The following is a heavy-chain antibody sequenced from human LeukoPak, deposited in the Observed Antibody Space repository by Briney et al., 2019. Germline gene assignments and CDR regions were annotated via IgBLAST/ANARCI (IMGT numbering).Heavy chain of an antibody. Sequence: PSETLSLTCTVSGGSISSYYWSWIRQPPGKGLEWIGYIYYSGSTNYNPSLKSRVTISVDPSKNQFSLKLSSVPAADTAVYYCARGYYDILTGENYYYYYMDVWGKGTTVTVSS. V-gene: IGHV4-59*01. D-gene: IGHD3-9*01. CDR1: GGSISSYY. J-gene: IGHJ6*03. CDR2: IYYSGST. CDR3: ARGYYDILTGENYYYYYMDV.